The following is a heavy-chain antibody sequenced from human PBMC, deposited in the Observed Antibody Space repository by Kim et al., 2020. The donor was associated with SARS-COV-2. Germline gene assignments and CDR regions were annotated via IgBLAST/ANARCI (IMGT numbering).Heavy chain of an antibody. J-gene: IGHJ6*02. D-gene: IGHD4-17*01. CDR2: INHSGST. V-gene: IGHV4-34*01. CDR3: ARGGIRWPEHYYYGMDV. Sequence: SETLSLTCAVYGGSFSGYYWSWIRQPPGKGLEWIGEINHSGSTNYNPSLKSRVTISVDTSKNQFSLKLSSVTAADTAVYYCARGGIRWPEHYYYGMDVWGQGTTVTVSS. CDR1: GGSFSGYY.